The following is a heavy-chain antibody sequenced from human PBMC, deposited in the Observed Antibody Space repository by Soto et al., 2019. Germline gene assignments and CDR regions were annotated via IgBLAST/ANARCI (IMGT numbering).Heavy chain of an antibody. V-gene: IGHV3-33*08. Sequence: GGSLRLSCAASGFTFSSYGMHWVRQAPGKGLEWVAVIWYDGSNKYYADSVKGRFTISRDNSKNTLYLQMNSLRAEDTAVYYCARGQTAIPFDYYYGMDVWGQGTTVTVSS. CDR3: ARGQTAIPFDYYYGMDV. D-gene: IGHD2-2*02. J-gene: IGHJ6*02. CDR2: IWYDGSNK. CDR1: GFTFSSYG.